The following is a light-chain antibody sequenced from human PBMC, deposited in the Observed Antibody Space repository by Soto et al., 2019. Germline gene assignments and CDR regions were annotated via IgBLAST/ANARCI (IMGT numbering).Light chain of an antibody. Sequence: IVLTQSPATLSFSPGERTNLSCRASQSVSSYLAWYQQKPGLAPRLLIYDASRRATGIPDRFSGSGSGTDFILSISRLEPEDFAVYYCQQYGSSPWTFGQGTKVDIK. CDR2: DAS. V-gene: IGKV3D-20*01. CDR1: QSVSSY. J-gene: IGKJ1*01. CDR3: QQYGSSPWT.